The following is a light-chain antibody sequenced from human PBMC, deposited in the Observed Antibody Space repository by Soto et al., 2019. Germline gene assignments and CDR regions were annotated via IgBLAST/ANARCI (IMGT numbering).Light chain of an antibody. CDR3: ETWDSNTLV. J-gene: IGLJ2*01. Sequence: QSVLTQSSSASASLGSSVKLTCTLSSGHSSYIIAWHQQQPGKAPRFLMRLEGSGSYNKGSGVPDRFSGSSSGADRYLIISNLQFEDEADYYCETWDSNTLVFGGGTKLTVL. CDR2: LEGSGSY. V-gene: IGLV4-60*02. CDR1: SGHSSYI.